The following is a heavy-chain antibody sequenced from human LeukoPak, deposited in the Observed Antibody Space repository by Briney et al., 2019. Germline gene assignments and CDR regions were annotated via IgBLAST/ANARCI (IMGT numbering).Heavy chain of an antibody. V-gene: IGHV5-10-1*01. CDR2: IDPSDSYT. CDR3: ATSDIVATSFGD. CDR1: GYSFTSYW. Sequence: GESLKISCKGSGYSFTSYWISWVRQMPGKGLEWMGRIDPSDSYTNYSPSFQGHVTISADKPISTAYLQWSSLKASDTAMYYCATSDIVATSFGDWGQGTLVTVSS. J-gene: IGHJ4*02. D-gene: IGHD5-12*01.